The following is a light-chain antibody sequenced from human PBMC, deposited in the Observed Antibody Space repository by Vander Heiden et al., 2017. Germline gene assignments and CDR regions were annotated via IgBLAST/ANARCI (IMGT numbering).Light chain of an antibody. V-gene: IGKV1-39*01. CDR3: QQSNSTPST. CDR1: QSISSY. CDR2: AAS. Sequence: DIQMTQSPSSLSASVGDRVTITCRASQSISSYLTWYQQKQGKATMLLIYAASRLQSVVPSRFSGSGSGTDFTLTISRLQPEDFASYYCQQSNSTPSTFGPGTKVDIK. J-gene: IGKJ3*01.